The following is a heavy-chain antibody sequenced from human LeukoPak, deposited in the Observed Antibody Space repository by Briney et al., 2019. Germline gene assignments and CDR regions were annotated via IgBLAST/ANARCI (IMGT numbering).Heavy chain of an antibody. CDR3: ARLKADFWSGYYRFDY. CDR1: GGSFSGYY. V-gene: IGHV4-34*01. J-gene: IGHJ4*02. D-gene: IGHD3-3*01. CDR2: INHSGST. Sequence: PSETLSLTCAVYGGSFSGYYWSWTRQPPGKGLEWIGEINHSGSTNYNPSLKSRVTISVDTSKNQFSLKLSSVTAADTAVYYCARLKADFWSGYYRFDYWGQGTLVTVSS.